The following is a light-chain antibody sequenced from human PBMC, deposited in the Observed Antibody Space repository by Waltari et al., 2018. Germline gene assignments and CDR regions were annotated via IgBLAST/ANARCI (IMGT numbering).Light chain of an antibody. CDR3: AAWDDTLSHWV. Sequence: GSSSNIGDNYVYWYQHLPGTAPKLLIFSNTQRPSGVRDRFSGSKSGTSASLAISGLRSEDEGDYYCAAWDDTLSHWVFGGGTKLTVL. CDR1: SSNIGDNY. CDR2: SNT. J-gene: IGLJ3*02. V-gene: IGLV1-47*01.